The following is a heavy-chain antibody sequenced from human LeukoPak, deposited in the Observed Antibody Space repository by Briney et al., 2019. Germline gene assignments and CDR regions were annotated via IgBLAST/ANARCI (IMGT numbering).Heavy chain of an antibody. J-gene: IGHJ4*02. D-gene: IGHD3-10*01. V-gene: IGHV3-30*02. CDR2: IQYNGNNK. Sequence: GGSLRLSCAASGFTFNNFGMHWVRQAPGKGLEWVTFIQYNGNNKYYADSVKGRFTISRDNSKNTLYLQMNSLRAEDTAVYYCAKDNRDYYIDYWGQGTLVTVSS. CDR1: GFTFNNFG. CDR3: AKDNRDYYIDY.